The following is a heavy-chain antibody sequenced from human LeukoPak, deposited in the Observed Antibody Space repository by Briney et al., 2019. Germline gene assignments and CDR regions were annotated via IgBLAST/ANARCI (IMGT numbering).Heavy chain of an antibody. CDR3: AKRGTTWDLDY. D-gene: IGHD3-16*01. CDR2: ISYDGNTI. J-gene: IGHJ4*02. CDR1: GFRFSSYA. V-gene: IGHV3-33*06. Sequence: AGGSLRLSCGAPGFRFSSYAMHWVRQAPGKGLEWVAVISYDGNTIYYADSVKGRFTISRDYSKNTLHLQMNSLRAEDTAVYYCAKRGTTWDLDYWGQGTLVTVSS.